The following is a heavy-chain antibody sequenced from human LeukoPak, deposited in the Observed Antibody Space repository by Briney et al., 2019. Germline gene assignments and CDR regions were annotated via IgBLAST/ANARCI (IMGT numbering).Heavy chain of an antibody. D-gene: IGHD3-22*01. CDR1: GGSISSYY. J-gene: IGHJ3*02. Sequence: SETLSLTCTVSGGSISSYYWSWIRQPPGKGLEWIGYIYYSGSTNYNPSLKSRVTISVDTSKNQFSLKLSSVTAADTAVYYCARHTPSYYYNSSGYPGDDAFDIWGQGTMVTVSS. CDR3: ARHTPSYYYNSSGYPGDDAFDI. CDR2: IYYSGST. V-gene: IGHV4-59*08.